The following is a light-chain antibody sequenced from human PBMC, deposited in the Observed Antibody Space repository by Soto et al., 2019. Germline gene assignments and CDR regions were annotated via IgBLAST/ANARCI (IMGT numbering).Light chain of an antibody. V-gene: IGKV3-11*01. CDR2: DAS. CDR3: QQRINWPTT. J-gene: IGKJ4*01. Sequence: EIVLTQSPATLSLSPGERATLSCRASQRVSSYLAWYQQKPGQAPRLLIYDASNRATGIPARFSGSGSGTDFTLTISSLEPDDLAVYYCQQRINWPTTFGGGTKVEIK. CDR1: QRVSSY.